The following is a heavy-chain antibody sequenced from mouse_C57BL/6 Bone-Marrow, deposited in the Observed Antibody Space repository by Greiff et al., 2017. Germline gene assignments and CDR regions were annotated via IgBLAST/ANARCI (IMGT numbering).Heavy chain of an antibody. J-gene: IGHJ1*03. CDR2: IWRGGST. CDR1: GFSLTSYG. CDR3: AESGGYYFSYFDV. D-gene: IGHD2-3*01. V-gene: IGHV2-5*01. Sequence: VQLVESGPGLVQPSQSLSITCTVSGFSLTSYGVHWVRQSPGKGLEWLGVIWRGGSTDYNAAFLSRLSITKDNSKSQVFFKMNRLQADDTAIYYCAESGGYYFSYFDVWGTGTTVTVSS.